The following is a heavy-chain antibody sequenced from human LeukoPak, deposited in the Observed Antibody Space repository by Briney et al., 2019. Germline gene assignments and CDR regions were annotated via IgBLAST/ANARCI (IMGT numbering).Heavy chain of an antibody. D-gene: IGHD2-15*01. CDR3: ARRGGGYCSGGSCYWFDP. Sequence: SETLSLTCTVSGGSISSSSYYWGWIRQPPGKGLEWIGSIYYSGSTYYNPSLKSRVTISVDTPKNQFSLKLSSVTAADTAVYYCARRGGGYCSGGSCYWFDPWGQGTLVTVSS. J-gene: IGHJ5*02. V-gene: IGHV4-39*01. CDR2: IYYSGST. CDR1: GGSISSSSYY.